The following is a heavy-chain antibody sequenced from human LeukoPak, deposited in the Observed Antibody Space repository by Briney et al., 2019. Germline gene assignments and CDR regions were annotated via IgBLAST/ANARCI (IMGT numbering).Heavy chain of an antibody. Sequence: GGSLRLSCAASGFTFSTYNMNWVRQAPGKGLEWLAYITSNINTIYYADSVKGRLTISRDNAKNSLYLQMNSLRAEDTAVYYCARVSRGPHPYYYDSSGYMDYWGQGTLVTVSS. J-gene: IGHJ4*02. CDR2: ITSNINTI. D-gene: IGHD3-22*01. CDR3: ARVSRGPHPYYYDSSGYMDY. CDR1: GFTFSTYN. V-gene: IGHV3-48*04.